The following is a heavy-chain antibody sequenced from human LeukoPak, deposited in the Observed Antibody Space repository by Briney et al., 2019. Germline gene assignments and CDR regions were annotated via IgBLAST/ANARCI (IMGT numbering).Heavy chain of an antibody. Sequence: PSETLSLTCTVSGASISSNVHYWGWLRQPPGKGLEWFGSIYHSGTTYYNSSLQSPVTISVDTSMSHFSLRLSSVTAADTAVYFCARLASYGFIDYWGQGTLVTVSS. CDR1: GASISSNVHY. CDR2: IYHSGTT. D-gene: IGHD5-18*01. J-gene: IGHJ4*02. CDR3: ARLASYGFIDY. V-gene: IGHV4-39*02.